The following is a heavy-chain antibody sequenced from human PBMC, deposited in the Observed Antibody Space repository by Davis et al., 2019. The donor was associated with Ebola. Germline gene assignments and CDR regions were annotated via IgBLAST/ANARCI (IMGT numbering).Heavy chain of an antibody. CDR1: GFTFTSYT. J-gene: IGHJ4*02. Sequence: GESLKISCAASGFTFTSYTMHWVRQAPGKGLEWVSRMNQDGRIRDYAASGKGRFTISRDNTQNTLYLQMRSLRAEDTAVYYCARHGTDIMTSYFDYWGQGTRVTVSS. CDR3: ARHGTDIMTSYFDY. CDR2: MNQDGRIR. D-gene: IGHD2-8*01. V-gene: IGHV3-74*01.